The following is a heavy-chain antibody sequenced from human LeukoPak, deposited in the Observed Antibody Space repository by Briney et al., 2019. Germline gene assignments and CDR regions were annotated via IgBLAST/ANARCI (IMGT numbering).Heavy chain of an antibody. CDR1: GFTFSSFW. J-gene: IGHJ4*02. CDR3: VRDYGLSGYFDY. CDR2: IKDDGSEK. V-gene: IGHV3-7*01. Sequence: GGSLRLSCAASGFTFSSFWMNWVRQAPGKGLEWVANIKDDGSEKYYVDSVKGRYTISRDNAKNSLYLQMVSLRVEDTAVYYCVRDYGLSGYFDYWGQGTLVTVLS. D-gene: IGHD3-22*01.